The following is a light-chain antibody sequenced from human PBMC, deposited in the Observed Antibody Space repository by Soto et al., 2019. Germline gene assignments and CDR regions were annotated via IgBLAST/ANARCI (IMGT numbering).Light chain of an antibody. J-gene: IGKJ2*01. CDR2: WAS. Sequence: DIVMTQSPDSLAVSLGERATINCKSSQSVLYSSNNKNYLAWYRQKPGQPPKLIIYWASIRESGVPDRISGSGSAKDFTLTISSLQAEDGAVYYCQQYYSTPPYTFGQGTKLEIK. CDR3: QQYYSTPPYT. V-gene: IGKV4-1*01. CDR1: QSVLYSSNNKNY.